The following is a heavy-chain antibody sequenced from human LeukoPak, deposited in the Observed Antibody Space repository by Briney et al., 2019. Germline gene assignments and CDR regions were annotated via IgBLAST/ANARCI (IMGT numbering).Heavy chain of an antibody. D-gene: IGHD6-13*01. CDR1: GFTFSSYA. V-gene: IGHV3-64D*06. Sequence: GGSLRLSCSAAGFTFSSYAMHWVRQAPGKGLEYVSAISSNGGSTYYADSVKGRFTISRDNSKNTLYLQMSSLRAEDTAVYYCVKDQGAAATDYWGQGTLVTVSS. CDR3: VKDQGAAATDY. J-gene: IGHJ4*02. CDR2: ISSNGGST.